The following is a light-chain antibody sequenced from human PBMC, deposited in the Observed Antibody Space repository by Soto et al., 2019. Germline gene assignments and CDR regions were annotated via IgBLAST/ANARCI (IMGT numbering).Light chain of an antibody. CDR1: QSVGGY. Sequence: EIVLTQSPATLSLSPGERATLSCRASQSVGGYLDWYQQKPGQAPRLLIYDASNRASGIPARFSGSGSGTDLPLTISSLEPEDLAVYYCHQRSNWPPLTFGGGTKVEIK. J-gene: IGKJ4*01. CDR2: DAS. V-gene: IGKV3-11*01. CDR3: HQRSNWPPLT.